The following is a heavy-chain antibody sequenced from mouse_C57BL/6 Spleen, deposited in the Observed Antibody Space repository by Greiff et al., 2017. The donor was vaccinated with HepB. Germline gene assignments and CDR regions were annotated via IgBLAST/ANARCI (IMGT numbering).Heavy chain of an antibody. D-gene: IGHD1-1*01. Sequence: VQLQQSGAELARPGASVKLSCKASGYTFTSYGISWVKQRTGQGLEWIGEIYPRSGNTYYNEKFEGKATLTADKSSSTAYMELRSLTSEDSAVYFCARGRYGSSYWYFDVWGTGTTVTVSS. V-gene: IGHV1-81*01. CDR3: ARGRYGSSYWYFDV. CDR1: GYTFTSYG. J-gene: IGHJ1*03. CDR2: IYPRSGNT.